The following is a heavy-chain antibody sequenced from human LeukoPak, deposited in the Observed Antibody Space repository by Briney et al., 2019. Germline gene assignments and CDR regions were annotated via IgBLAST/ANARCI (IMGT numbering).Heavy chain of an antibody. CDR2: INPKSGGT. CDR3: ARRGDWNHHDF. V-gene: IGHV1-2*02. J-gene: IGHJ4*02. Sequence: ASVKVSCKASGYTFTDYYMHWVRQAPGQGLDWMGWINPKSGGTNYAQKFQGRVTMTRDTSISTAYMELSSLRSDDTAVYYCARRGDWNHHDFWGQGTLVTVSS. D-gene: IGHD1-1*01. CDR1: GYTFTDYY.